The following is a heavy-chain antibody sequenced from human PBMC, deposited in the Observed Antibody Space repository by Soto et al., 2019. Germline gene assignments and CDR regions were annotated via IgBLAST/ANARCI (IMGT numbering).Heavy chain of an antibody. CDR1: GFTVSNNY. D-gene: IGHD3-10*01. CDR3: GTPPGGGGY. CDR2: IYSGGYT. V-gene: IGHV3-53*01. J-gene: IGHJ4*02. Sequence: EVQLVESGGGLIQPGGSLRLSCAVSGFTVSNNYMSWVRQAPGKGLEGVSVIYSGGYTAYGDSVKGRFTISRDNSKNTLFLKKNTRSPPHPAVFFWGTPPGGGGYWGQGTLVTVSS.